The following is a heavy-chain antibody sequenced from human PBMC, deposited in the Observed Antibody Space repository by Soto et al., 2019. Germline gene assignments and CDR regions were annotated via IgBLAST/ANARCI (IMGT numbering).Heavy chain of an antibody. Sequence: GESLKISCKGSGYSFTSYWIGWVRQIPGKGLEWMGIIYPGDSDTRYSPSFQGQVTISADKSIRTAYLQWSSLKASDTAMYYCARRLYSGSYYRYYYGMDVWGQGTTVTVSS. D-gene: IGHD1-26*01. CDR1: GYSFTSYW. CDR2: IYPGDSDT. J-gene: IGHJ6*02. CDR3: ARRLYSGSYYRYYYGMDV. V-gene: IGHV5-51*01.